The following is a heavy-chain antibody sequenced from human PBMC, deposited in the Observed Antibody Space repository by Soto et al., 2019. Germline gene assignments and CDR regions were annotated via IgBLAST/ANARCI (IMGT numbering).Heavy chain of an antibody. CDR2: ITHSGSA. J-gene: IGHJ6*02. CDR1: GGSFYGYY. CDR3: AGGGSPDRALSYYYYYGMDV. D-gene: IGHD5-18*01. Sequence: SETLSLTCAVSGGSFYGYYWSWIRQPPGKGLEWIGEITHSGSATYNPSLKSRVTISVDASKYQFSLSVTSATAADAAVYYCAGGGSPDRALSYYYYYGMDVWGQGTTVTVSS. V-gene: IGHV4-34*01.